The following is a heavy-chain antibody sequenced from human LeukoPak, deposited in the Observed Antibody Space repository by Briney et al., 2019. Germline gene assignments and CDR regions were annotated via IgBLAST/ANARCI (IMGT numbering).Heavy chain of an antibody. J-gene: IGHJ5*02. CDR2: IYYNGST. Sequence: SQTLSLTCTVSGGSISSYYWSWIRQPPGKGLEWIGYIYYNGSTNYNPSLKSRVTISVDTSKNQFSLKLSSVTAADTAVYYCARQGLLRYFDWPYNWFDPWGQGTLVTVSS. CDR1: GGSISSYY. D-gene: IGHD3-9*01. V-gene: IGHV4-59*08. CDR3: ARQGLLRYFDWPYNWFDP.